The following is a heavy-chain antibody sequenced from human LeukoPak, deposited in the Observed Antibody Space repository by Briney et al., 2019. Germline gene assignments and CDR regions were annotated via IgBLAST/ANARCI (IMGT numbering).Heavy chain of an antibody. CDR2: MYHSGST. Sequence: SETLSLTCTASGYSISSGFYWGWIRQPPGKGLEWIGSMYHSGSTYYNPSLKSRVTISVDTSKNQLSLKLRSVTAADTAVYYCARALGIFSFDSWGQGTLVIVSS. V-gene: IGHV4-38-2*02. J-gene: IGHJ4*02. CDR1: GYSISSGFY. D-gene: IGHD3-3*01. CDR3: ARALGIFSFDS.